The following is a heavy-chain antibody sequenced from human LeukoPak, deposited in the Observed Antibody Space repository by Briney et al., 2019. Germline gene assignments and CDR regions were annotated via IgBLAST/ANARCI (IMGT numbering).Heavy chain of an antibody. V-gene: IGHV3-53*01. CDR1: GFTVSSNY. J-gene: IGHJ4*02. D-gene: IGHD3-10*01. CDR3: AKSPRGYPFDY. CDR2: IYSDGST. Sequence: GGSLRLSCAASGFTVSSNYMSWVRQAPGKGLEWVSVIYSDGSTYYADSVKGRFTISRDNSKNTLYLQMNSLRAEDTAVYYCAKSPRGYPFDYWGQGTLVTVSS.